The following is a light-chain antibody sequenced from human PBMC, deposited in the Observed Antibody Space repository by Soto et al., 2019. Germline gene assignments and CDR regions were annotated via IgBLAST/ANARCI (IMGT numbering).Light chain of an antibody. CDR3: QQYGSSPRWT. V-gene: IGKV3-20*01. CDR1: RSVTSNF. Sequence: NELTQSPGTLSLSPGERATLSCRASRSVTSNFVAWYQQKPGQAPRLLVYGASTRAIDIPERFSGSGSGTNFILTINRLEPSDVAVYFCQQYGSSPRWTFGQGTKVEIK. J-gene: IGKJ2*02. CDR2: GAS.